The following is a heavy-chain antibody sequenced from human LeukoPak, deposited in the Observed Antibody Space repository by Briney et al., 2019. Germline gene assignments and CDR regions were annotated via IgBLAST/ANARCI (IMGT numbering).Heavy chain of an antibody. CDR2: IIPIFGTA. CDR1: GGTFSSYA. D-gene: IGHD6-6*01. V-gene: IGHV1-69*13. Sequence: SVKVSCKASGGTFSSYAITWVRQAPGQGLEWMGGIIPIFGTASYARIFQGRVTITADESTRTAYMELSSLRSEDTAVYYCARVGSEDVFDIWGQGTMVTVSS. J-gene: IGHJ3*02. CDR3: ARVGSEDVFDI.